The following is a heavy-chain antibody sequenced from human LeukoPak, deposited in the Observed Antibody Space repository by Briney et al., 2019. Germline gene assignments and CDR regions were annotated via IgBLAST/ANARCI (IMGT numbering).Heavy chain of an antibody. J-gene: IGHJ4*02. D-gene: IGHD5-12*01. CDR2: ISSSGSTI. Sequence: GGSLRLSCAASGFTFSSYEMNWVRQGPGKGLEWVSYISSSGSTIYYADSVKGRFTISRDNAKKPLYLQMNSLRAEDTAVYYCARVGWLRFFDYWGQGTLVTVSS. CDR3: ARVGWLRFFDY. CDR1: GFTFSSYE. V-gene: IGHV3-48*03.